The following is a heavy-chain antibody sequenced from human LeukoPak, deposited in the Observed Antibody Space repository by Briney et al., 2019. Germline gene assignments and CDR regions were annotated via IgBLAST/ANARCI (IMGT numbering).Heavy chain of an antibody. CDR2: IYHSGST. V-gene: IGHV4-30-2*01. CDR3: ARGYCTNGVCYRAFDI. CDR1: GGSFSSGGYS. J-gene: IGHJ3*02. D-gene: IGHD2-8*01. Sequence: SETLSLTWAASGGSFSSGGYSWSWFGQPQGKGLEGFGYIYHSGSTYYNPSLKSRVTISVDRSKNQFSLKLSSVTAADTAVYYCARGYCTNGVCYRAFDIWGQGTMVTVSS.